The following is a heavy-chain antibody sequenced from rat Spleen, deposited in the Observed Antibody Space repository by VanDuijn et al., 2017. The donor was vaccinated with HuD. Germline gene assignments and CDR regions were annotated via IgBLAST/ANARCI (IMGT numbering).Heavy chain of an antibody. CDR2: ISYDGDNT. CDR3: ARLGTEAIGNWFSY. CDR1: GFPFSDHY. Sequence: EVHLVESGGGLVQPGRSLKLSCAASGFPFSDHYMAWVRQAPTKGLEWVASISYDGDNTYYRDSVKGRFTISRDNAKSTLYLQMDSLRSEDTATYYCARLGTEAIGNWFSYWGQGTLVTVSS. D-gene: IGHD1-11*01. J-gene: IGHJ3*01. V-gene: IGHV5-25*01.